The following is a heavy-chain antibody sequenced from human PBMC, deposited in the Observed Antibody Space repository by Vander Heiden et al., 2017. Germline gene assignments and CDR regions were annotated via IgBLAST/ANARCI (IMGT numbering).Heavy chain of an antibody. CDR3: AKEWAGDPLW. Sequence: EVPLLDSRVGLVQPGGSLMLSCAASGFTLSTKARTGGRQAAGKGLQWVSSISGSGGTTYYADSVKGRFTISRDNSKNTLYVQMNSLRAEDTAMYYCAKEWAGDPLWWGQGTLVTVSS. D-gene: IGHD7-27*01. CDR1: GFTLSTKA. J-gene: IGHJ4*02. CDR2: ISGSGGTT. V-gene: IGHV3-23*01.